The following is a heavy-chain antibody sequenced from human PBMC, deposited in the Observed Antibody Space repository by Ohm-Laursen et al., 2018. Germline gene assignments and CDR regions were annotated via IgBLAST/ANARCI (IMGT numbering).Heavy chain of an antibody. J-gene: IGHJ3*02. Sequence: GSSVKVSCKASGYTFTSYGISWVRQAPGQGLEWMGWISAYNGNTNYAQKLQGRVTMTTDTSTSTAYMELRSLRSDDTAVYYCARGVGIVPVHGAFDIWGQGTMVTVSS. CDR2: ISAYNGNT. D-gene: IGHD2-2*01. V-gene: IGHV1-18*01. CDR3: ARGVGIVPVHGAFDI. CDR1: GYTFTSYG.